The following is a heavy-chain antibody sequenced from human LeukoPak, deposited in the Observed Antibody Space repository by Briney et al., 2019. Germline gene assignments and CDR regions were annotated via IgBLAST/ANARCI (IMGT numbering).Heavy chain of an antibody. J-gene: IGHJ4*02. CDR2: IIPIFGTA. V-gene: IGHV1-69*13. CDR3: ARGRYCTNGVCYNRPLPPDY. CDR1: GGTFSSYA. Sequence: SVKVSCKASGGTFSSYAISWVRQAPEQGLEWMGGIIPIFGTANYAQKFQGRVTITADESTSTAYMELSSLRSEDTAVYYCARGRYCTNGVCYNRPLPPDYWGQGTLVTVSS. D-gene: IGHD2-8*01.